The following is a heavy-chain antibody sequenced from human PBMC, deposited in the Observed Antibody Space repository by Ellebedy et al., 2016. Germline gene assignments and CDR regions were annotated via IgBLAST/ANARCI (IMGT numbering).Heavy chain of an antibody. V-gene: IGHV3-23*01. CDR3: AKPFYGSGYYFDY. Sequence: GGSLRLSXAASGFTFSSYAMSWVRQAPGKGLEWVSAISGSGGSTYYADSVKGRFTISRDNSKNTLYLQMNSLRAEDTAVYYCAKPFYGSGYYFDYWGQGTLVTVSS. CDR1: GFTFSSYA. D-gene: IGHD3-10*01. J-gene: IGHJ4*02. CDR2: ISGSGGST.